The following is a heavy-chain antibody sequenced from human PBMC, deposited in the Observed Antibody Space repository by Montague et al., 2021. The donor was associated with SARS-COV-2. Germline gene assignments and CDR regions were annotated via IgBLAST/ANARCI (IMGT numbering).Heavy chain of an antibody. CDR3: ARSPTYYHILTGYFNGPNWFDP. D-gene: IGHD3-9*01. J-gene: IGHJ5*02. Sequence: SETLSLTCTVSGGSINNYYWSWIRQPPGRGLEWIGYIYYSGSTYYNPSLKSRVTISVDTSKNQFSLKLSSVTAADTAVYYCARSPTYYHILTGYFNGPNWFDPWGQGTLVTVSS. V-gene: IGHV4-59*08. CDR1: GGSINNYY. CDR2: IYYSGST.